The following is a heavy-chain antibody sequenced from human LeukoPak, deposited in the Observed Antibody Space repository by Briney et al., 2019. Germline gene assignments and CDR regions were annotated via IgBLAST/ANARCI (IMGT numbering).Heavy chain of an antibody. CDR2: ILFDESNK. J-gene: IGHJ5*02. D-gene: IGHD4-17*01. CDR1: VVTFSSYG. CDR3: ANTDYGDYYNWFDP. Sequence: GGSLRLSCAASVVTFSSYGMHSVRQAPGKGLGWGAFILFDESNKYDADSVKGRFTISRDNSKNTLYLQMNSLRAEDTAVYYCANTDYGDYYNWFDPWGQGTLVTVSS. V-gene: IGHV3-30*02.